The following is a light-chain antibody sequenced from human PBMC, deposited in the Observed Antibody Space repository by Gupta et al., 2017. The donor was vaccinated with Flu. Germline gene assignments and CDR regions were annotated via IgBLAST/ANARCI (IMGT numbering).Light chain of an antibody. CDR2: DNR. CDR3: GAWDSSLTQGV. CDR1: STNIGDND. Sequence: NVSISVSGSSTNIGDNDFSWYQQFPVPAPNLLIYDNRGRHSGIPDRFSGAKSGTSATLNITRLQAGDEADYYCGAWDSSLTQGVFGGGTKMTV. V-gene: IGLV1-51*01. J-gene: IGLJ3*02.